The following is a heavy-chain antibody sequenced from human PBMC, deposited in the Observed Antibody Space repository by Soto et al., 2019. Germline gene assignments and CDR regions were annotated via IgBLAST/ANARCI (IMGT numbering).Heavy chain of an antibody. CDR3: VRQGVGTQPGLVDV. D-gene: IGHD3-10*01. J-gene: IGHJ6*02. CDR1: SGPSSTHN. CDR2: VYSTGGT. V-gene: IGHV4-59*08. Sequence: QVQLQQSGPGLVKPSETLSLTCSVSSGPSSTHNWGWIRQPPGWGLEWIGYVYSTGGTSYNPSLTTRVPXSADPSPIHISLTLGSVTAADSALYCCVRQGVGTQPGLVDVWGQGTTVTASS.